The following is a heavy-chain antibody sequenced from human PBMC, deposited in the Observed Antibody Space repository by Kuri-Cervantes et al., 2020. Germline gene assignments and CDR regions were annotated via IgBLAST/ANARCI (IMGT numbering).Heavy chain of an antibody. V-gene: IGHV3-21*03. CDR1: GFTFSSYG. J-gene: IGHJ5*02. D-gene: IGHD3-22*01. CDR3: TRDVKYYYYDSSGYYMLNP. Sequence: GGSLRLSCAASGFTFSSYGMHWVRQAPGKGLEWVSFISSSGDYIYYADSVKGRFTVSRDNAKNSLYLQMNSLRAEDTAVYYCTRDVKYYYYDSSGYYMLNPWGQGTLVTVSS. CDR2: ISSSGDYI.